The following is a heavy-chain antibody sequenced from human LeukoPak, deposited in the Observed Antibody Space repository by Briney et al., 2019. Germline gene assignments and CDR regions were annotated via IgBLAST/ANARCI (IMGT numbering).Heavy chain of an antibody. J-gene: IGHJ5*02. CDR1: GYTFTSYG. CDR2: MNPNSGNT. CDR3: ARGPAMTTVNT. Sequence: ASVKVSCKASGYTFTSYGISWVRQAPGQGLEWMGWMNPNSGNTGYAQKFQGRVTMTRNTSISTAYMELSSLRSEDTAVYYCARGPAMTTVNTWGQGTLVTVSS. D-gene: IGHD4-17*01. V-gene: IGHV1-8*02.